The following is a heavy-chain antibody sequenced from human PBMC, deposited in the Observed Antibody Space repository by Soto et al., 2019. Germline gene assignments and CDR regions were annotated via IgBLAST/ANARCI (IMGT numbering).Heavy chain of an antibody. V-gene: IGHV3-66*01. Sequence: LRLSYAASGFTVSSNYMGWVRQAPGKGLEWVSVIYSGGSTYYADSVKGRFTISRDNSKNTLYLQMNSLRAEDTAVYYCAREGSDYYDSSGSLFWGQGTLVTVSS. CDR3: AREGSDYYDSSGSLF. D-gene: IGHD3-22*01. J-gene: IGHJ4*02. CDR2: IYSGGST. CDR1: GFTVSSNY.